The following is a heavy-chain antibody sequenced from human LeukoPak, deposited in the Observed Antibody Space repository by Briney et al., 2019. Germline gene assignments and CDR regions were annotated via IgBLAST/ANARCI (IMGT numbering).Heavy chain of an antibody. J-gene: IGHJ4*02. D-gene: IGHD3-22*01. CDR2: ISASGDRT. CDR3: LYYDSSGFYYGRLRY. V-gene: IGHV3-23*01. Sequence: GGSLRLSCAASGFTFSSYAMSWVRQAPGKGLEWVSAISASGDRTYYADSVKGRFTIFRDNSKSTLFLQMNRLRAEDTAMYFCLYYDSSGFYYGRLRYWGQGTLVTVSS. CDR1: GFTFSSYA.